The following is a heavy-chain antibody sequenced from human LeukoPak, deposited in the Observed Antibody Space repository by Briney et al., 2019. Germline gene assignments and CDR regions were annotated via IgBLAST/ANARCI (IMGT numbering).Heavy chain of an antibody. J-gene: IGHJ6*02. D-gene: IGHD2-15*01. V-gene: IGHV3-21*01. Sequence: GGSLRLSCAASGFTFSSYSMNWVRQAPGNGLEWVSSISSSSSYIYYADSVKGRFTISRDNAKNSLYLQMNSLRAEDTAVYYCARVLTYCSGGSCYPGYYGMDVWGQGTTVTVSS. CDR3: ARVLTYCSGGSCYPGYYGMDV. CDR1: GFTFSSYS. CDR2: ISSSSSYI.